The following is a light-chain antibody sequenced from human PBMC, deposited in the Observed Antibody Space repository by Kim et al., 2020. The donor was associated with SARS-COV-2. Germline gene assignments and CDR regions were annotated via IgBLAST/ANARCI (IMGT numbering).Light chain of an antibody. V-gene: IGLV1-44*01. CDR2: SNN. CDR1: SSNIGSNT. Sequence: GRRVTIACSGSSSNIGSNTVNWYQQRPGTAPTLLIYSNNQRPSGVPDRFSGSKSGTSASLAISGLQSEDEANYYCAAWDDSLNGYVFGTGTKVTVL. J-gene: IGLJ1*01. CDR3: AAWDDSLNGYV.